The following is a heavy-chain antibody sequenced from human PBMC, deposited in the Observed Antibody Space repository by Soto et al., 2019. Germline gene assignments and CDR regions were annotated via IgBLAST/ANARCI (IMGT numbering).Heavy chain of an antibody. J-gene: IGHJ6*02. CDR1: GYIFTIYT. D-gene: IGHD6-19*01. V-gene: IGHV1-3*01. CDR3: ARMRGWDYGMDV. Sequence: GASVKVSCKASGYIFTIYTIHWVRQAPGQRLEWMGWINAGNGNTKYSQKFQGRVTITRDTSASTAYMELSSLRSEDTAVYYCARMRGWDYGMDVWGQGTTVTVSS. CDR2: INAGNGNT.